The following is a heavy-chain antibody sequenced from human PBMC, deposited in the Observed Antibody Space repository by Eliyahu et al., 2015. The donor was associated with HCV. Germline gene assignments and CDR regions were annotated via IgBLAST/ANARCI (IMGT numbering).Heavy chain of an antibody. D-gene: IGHD5-24*01. CDR1: GGSISSGDW. Sequence: QVQLQESGPGLVKPSGTLSLTCAVSGGSISSGDWWTWVRQSPGKGLXWIGEIPHSGSTKYNPSLKSRVSISVDKSKNQFSLKLYYVTAADTAVYYCATDLDGYTLGLSYWGQGTLLTVSS. CDR3: ATDLDGYTLGLSY. V-gene: IGHV4-4*02. CDR2: IPHSGST. J-gene: IGHJ4*02.